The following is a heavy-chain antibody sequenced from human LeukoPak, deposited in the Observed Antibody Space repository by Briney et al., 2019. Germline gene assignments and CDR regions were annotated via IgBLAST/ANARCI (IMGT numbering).Heavy chain of an antibody. V-gene: IGHV4-39*01. CDR2: IYYSGST. CDR3: ARRDYYDSSGCYH. D-gene: IGHD3-22*01. Sequence: PSETLSLTCTVSGGSISGSSYYWGWIRQPPGKGLEWIGSIYYSGSTYYNPSLKSRFTISVDTSKNQFSLKLSSVTAADTAVYYCARRDYYDSSGCYHWGQGTLVTVSS. CDR1: GGSISGSSYY. J-gene: IGHJ5*02.